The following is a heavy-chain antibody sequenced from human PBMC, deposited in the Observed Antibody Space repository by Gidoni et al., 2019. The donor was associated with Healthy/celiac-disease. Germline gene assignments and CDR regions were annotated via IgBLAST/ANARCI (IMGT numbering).Heavy chain of an antibody. CDR1: GFTFSSYA. Sequence: LVQPGGSLRLSCAASGFTFSSYAMSWVRQAPGKGLEWVSAISGSGGSTYYADSVKGRFTISRDNSKNTLYLQMNSLRAEDTAVYYCAKDLFNYYDSSGYYTHWGQGTMVTVSS. J-gene: IGHJ3*01. V-gene: IGHV3-23*01. CDR3: AKDLFNYYDSSGYYTH. D-gene: IGHD3-22*01. CDR2: ISGSGGST.